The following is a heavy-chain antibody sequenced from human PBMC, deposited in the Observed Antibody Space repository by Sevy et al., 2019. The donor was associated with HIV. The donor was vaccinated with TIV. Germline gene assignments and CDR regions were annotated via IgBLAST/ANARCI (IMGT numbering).Heavy chain of an antibody. CDR1: ESTFNGFD. CDR2: IGTAHNT. Sequence: GGSLRLSCAASESTFNGFDIHWVRQAPGKGLEWVSGIGTAHNTYYPASVKGRFTISRENLKNSAFLQMNSLRAGDTAVYYCATARAGAAFFFEYWGQGILVTVSS. CDR3: ATARAGAAFFFEY. D-gene: IGHD2-15*01. J-gene: IGHJ4*02. V-gene: IGHV3-13*04.